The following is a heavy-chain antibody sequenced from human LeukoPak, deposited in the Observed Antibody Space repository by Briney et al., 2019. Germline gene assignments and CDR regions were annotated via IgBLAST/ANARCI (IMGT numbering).Heavy chain of an antibody. CDR3: ARWMFVGDYGDYHYAFDI. CDR1: GYTFTSYD. CDR2: MNPNSGNT. V-gene: IGHV1-8*03. D-gene: IGHD4-17*01. Sequence: EASVKVSCKASGYTFTSYDINWVRQATGQGLEWMGWMNPNSGNTGYAQKFQGRVTITRNTSISTAYMELSSLRSEDTAVYYCARWMFVGDYGDYHYAFDIWGQGTMVTVSS. J-gene: IGHJ3*02.